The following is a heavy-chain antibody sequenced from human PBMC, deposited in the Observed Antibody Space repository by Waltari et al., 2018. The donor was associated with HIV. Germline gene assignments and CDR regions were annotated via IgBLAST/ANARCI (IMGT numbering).Heavy chain of an antibody. CDR2: IDNSNTTI. CDR3: ARDLRAGIFGVITTLGGNLYYYGMDV. J-gene: IGHJ6*02. V-gene: IGHV3-48*02. CDR1: GFIFNTYS. D-gene: IGHD3-3*01. Sequence: GFIFNTYSMNWVRQAPGKGLEWISYIDNSNTTIYYADSVQGRFTISRDNAKNTLYLQMNRLRDEDSAVYYCARDLRAGIFGVITTLGGNLYYYGMDVWGQGTTVTVSS.